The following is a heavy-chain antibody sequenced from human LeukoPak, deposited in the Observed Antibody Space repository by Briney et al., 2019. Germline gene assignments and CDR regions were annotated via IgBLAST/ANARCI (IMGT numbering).Heavy chain of an antibody. V-gene: IGHV3-74*01. CDR3: AREMVRGIIIPGDAFDI. CDR2: INSDGSDT. CDR1: GFTFSSYW. Sequence: GGSLRLSCAASGFTFSSYWMHWVRQAPGKGPVWVSRINSDGSDTSYADSVKGRFTISRDNSKNTPSLQMNSPRAEDTAVYYCAREMVRGIIIPGDAFDIWGQGTMVTVPS. J-gene: IGHJ3*02. D-gene: IGHD3-10*01.